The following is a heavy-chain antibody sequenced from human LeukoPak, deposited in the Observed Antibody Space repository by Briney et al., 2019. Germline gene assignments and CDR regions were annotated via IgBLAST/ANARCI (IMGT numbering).Heavy chain of an antibody. Sequence: SETVSLTCTVSGGSISSGSYYWSWIRQPAGKGLEWIGRIYTSGSTNYNPSLKSRVTISVDTSKNQFSLKLSSVTAADTAAYYCARDSDHNFWSGYYLDYWGQGTLVTVSS. V-gene: IGHV4-61*02. J-gene: IGHJ4*02. D-gene: IGHD3-3*01. CDR1: GGSISSGSYY. CDR3: ARDSDHNFWSGYYLDY. CDR2: IYTSGST.